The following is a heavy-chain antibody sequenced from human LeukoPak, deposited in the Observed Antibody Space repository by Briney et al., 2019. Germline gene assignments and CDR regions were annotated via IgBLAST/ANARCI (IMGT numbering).Heavy chain of an antibody. Sequence: GGSLRLSCAASGFTFSSYWMSWVRQAPGKGLEWVANIKQDGSEKYYVDSVKGRFTISRDNAKNSLYLQMNSLRAEGTAVYYCARVRFVVGAAKPSYFDYWGQGTLVTVSS. J-gene: IGHJ4*02. CDR2: IKQDGSEK. CDR1: GFTFSSYW. CDR3: ARVRFVVGAAKPSYFDY. V-gene: IGHV3-7*01. D-gene: IGHD1-26*01.